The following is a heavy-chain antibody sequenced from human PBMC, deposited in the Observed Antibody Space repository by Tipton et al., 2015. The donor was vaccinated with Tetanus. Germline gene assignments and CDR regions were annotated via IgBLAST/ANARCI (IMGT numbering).Heavy chain of an antibody. V-gene: IGHV1-46*01. CDR2: INPSGGST. J-gene: IGHJ6*02. D-gene: IGHD4-11*01. CDR3: ARGPTVTTAHYYYGMDV. CDR1: GYTFTSYY. Sequence: QVQLVQSGPEVKKPGASVEVSCKASGYTFTSYYMHWVRQAPGQGLEWMGIINPSGGSTSYAQKFQGRVTMTRDTSTSTVYMELSSLRSADTAVYYCARGPTVTTAHYYYGMDVWGQGTTVTVSS.